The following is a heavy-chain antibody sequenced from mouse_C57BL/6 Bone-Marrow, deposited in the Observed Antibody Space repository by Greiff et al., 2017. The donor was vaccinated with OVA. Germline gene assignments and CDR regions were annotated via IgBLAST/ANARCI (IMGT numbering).Heavy chain of an antibody. J-gene: IGHJ4*01. CDR3: AREESLVYDPYYYAMDY. CDR1: GYTFTDYY. V-gene: IGHV1-19*01. D-gene: IGHD2-3*01. Sequence: EVQLQESGPVLVKPGASVKMSCKASGYTFTDYYMNWVKQSHGKSLEWIGVINPYNGGTSYNQKFKGKATLTVDKSSSTAYMELNSLTSEDSAVYYCAREESLVYDPYYYAMDYWGQGTSVTVSS. CDR2: INPYNGGT.